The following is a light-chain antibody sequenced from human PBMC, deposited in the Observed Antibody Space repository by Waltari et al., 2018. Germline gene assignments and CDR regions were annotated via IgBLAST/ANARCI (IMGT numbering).Light chain of an antibody. J-gene: IGKJ4*01. CDR2: DAS. CDR1: QDISKS. CDR3: QQLKSYPLT. Sequence: DIQLTQSPSSLSASVGDRVTITCRASQDISKSLAWFQQKPGKAPKSLISDASPLQSGVPSKFARSRSGTAFTFTNSSLQPEDYGTYYFQQLKSYPLTFGGGTKVEIK. V-gene: IGKV1-16*02.